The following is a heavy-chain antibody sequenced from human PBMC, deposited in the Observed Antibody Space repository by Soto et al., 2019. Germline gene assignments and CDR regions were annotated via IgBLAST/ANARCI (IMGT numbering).Heavy chain of an antibody. CDR3: ARDGFCTSTTCRVGNWFDP. J-gene: IGHJ5*02. D-gene: IGHD2-2*01. CDR1: GGSFSGYY. V-gene: IGHV4-34*01. CDR2: MNHRGST. Sequence: SETLSLTCVVYGGSFSGYYWSWIRQSPGKGLEWIGGMNHRGSTNYNPSLESRVTISVDTSKNQFSLKLPSVTAADTAMYYCARDGFCTSTTCRVGNWFDPWGQGTLVTVSS.